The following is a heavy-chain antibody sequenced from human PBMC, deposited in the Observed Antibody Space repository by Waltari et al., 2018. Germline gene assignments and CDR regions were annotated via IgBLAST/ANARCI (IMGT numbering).Heavy chain of an antibody. CDR1: GGSISSYY. D-gene: IGHD3-10*01. V-gene: IGHV4-59*01. CDR3: ARSGVRGVIIPDY. J-gene: IGHJ4*02. CDR2: IYYSGST. Sequence: QVQLQESGPGLVKPSETLSLTCTVSGGSISSYYWSWLRQPPGKGLEWIGYIYYSGSTNYNPSLKSRVTISVDTSKNQFSLKLSSVTAADTAVYYCARSGVRGVIIPDYWGQGTLVTVSS.